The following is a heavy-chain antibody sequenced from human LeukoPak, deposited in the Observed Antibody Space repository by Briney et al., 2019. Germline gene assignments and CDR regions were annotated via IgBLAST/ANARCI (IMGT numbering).Heavy chain of an antibody. V-gene: IGHV1-2*02. Sequence: ASVKVSCKASGYTFTGYYMHWVRQAPGQGLEWMGWINPNSGGTNYAQKFQGRVTMTRDTSISTAYMELSRLRSDDTAVYYCARDQGWYSYYFDYWGQGTLVTVSS. CDR3: ARDQGWYSYYFDY. CDR1: GYTFTGYY. D-gene: IGHD6-19*01. CDR2: INPNSGGT. J-gene: IGHJ4*02.